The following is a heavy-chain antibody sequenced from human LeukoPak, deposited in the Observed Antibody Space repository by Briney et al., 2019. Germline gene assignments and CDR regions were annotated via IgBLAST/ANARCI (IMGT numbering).Heavy chain of an antibody. D-gene: IGHD3-10*01. J-gene: IGHJ4*02. CDR3: ARRGEIWFGELSRTYYFDY. CDR1: GGSISSSSYY. V-gene: IGHV4-39*01. CDR2: IYYSGST. Sequence: SETLSLTCTVSGGSISSSSYYWGWIRQPPGKGLEWIGSIYYSGSTYYSPSLKSRVTISVDTSKNQFSLKLSSVTAADTAVYYCARRGEIWFGELSRTYYFDYWGQGTLVTVSS.